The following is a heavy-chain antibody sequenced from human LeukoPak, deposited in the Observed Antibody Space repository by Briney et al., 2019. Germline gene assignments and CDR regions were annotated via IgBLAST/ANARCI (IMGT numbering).Heavy chain of an antibody. CDR2: ISSSSSYI. D-gene: IGHD6-19*01. J-gene: IGHJ4*02. V-gene: IGHV3-21*01. CDR3: ARGQWPDS. Sequence: GRSLRLSCAASGFTFSTYTMNWVSQVPGNGLEWVSSISSSSSYIAYSDSVKGRFTISRDNAKNSLYLQMNSLRAEDTAVFYCARGQWPDSWGQGTLLIVSS. CDR1: GFTFSTYT.